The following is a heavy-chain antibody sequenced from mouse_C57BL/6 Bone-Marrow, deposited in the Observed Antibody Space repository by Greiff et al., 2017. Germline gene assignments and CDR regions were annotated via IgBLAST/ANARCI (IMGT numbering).Heavy chain of an antibody. D-gene: IGHD2-5*01. Sequence: VQLQQSGPVLVKPGPSVKISCKASGFTFTDYYMHWVKQSHGKSLEWIGLVYPYNGGTSYNQKFKGKATLTVDTTSSTAYMELNSLTSEDSAVYYCARNPYSNYLGQYYVDYWGQGTTLTVSS. CDR1: GFTFTDYY. CDR3: ARNPYSNYLGQYYVDY. V-gene: IGHV1-36*01. J-gene: IGHJ2*01. CDR2: VYPYNGGT.